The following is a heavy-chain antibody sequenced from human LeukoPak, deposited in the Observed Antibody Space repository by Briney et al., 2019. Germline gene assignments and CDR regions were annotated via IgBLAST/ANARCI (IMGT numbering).Heavy chain of an antibody. CDR1: GGSISSYY. CDR2: IYYSGST. J-gene: IGHJ4*02. D-gene: IGHD3-10*01. CDR3: ATYPFRGDTHYFDY. V-gene: IGHV4-59*01. Sequence: SETLSLTCTVSGGSISSYYWSWIRQPPGKGLEWIAYIYYSGSTNYNPSLESRVTISVDSSKNQFSLKLSSVTAADTAVYYCATYPFRGDTHYFDYWGQGILVTVSS.